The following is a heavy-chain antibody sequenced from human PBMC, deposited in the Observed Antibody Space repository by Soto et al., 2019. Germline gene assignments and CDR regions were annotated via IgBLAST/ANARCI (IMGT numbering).Heavy chain of an antibody. D-gene: IGHD3-10*01. CDR2: IMPIIGTA. Sequence: QVQLVQSGAEVKKPGSSVKVSCKASGGTFSSHVFNWVRQAPGQGLEWMGGIMPIIGTANYAQKFQGRVTITADESTRTAYMGLSSLRSEDTAVYYCARDLEFRDGNISHLDYWGQGTLVTVSS. CDR3: ARDLEFRDGNISHLDY. J-gene: IGHJ4*02. V-gene: IGHV1-69*01. CDR1: GGTFSSHV.